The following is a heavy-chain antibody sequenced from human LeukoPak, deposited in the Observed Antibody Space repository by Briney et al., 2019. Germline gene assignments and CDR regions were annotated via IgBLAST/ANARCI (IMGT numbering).Heavy chain of an antibody. CDR2: IYYSGST. V-gene: IGHV4-4*02. CDR3: ARDRSGSPDY. Sequence: SETLSLTCAVSGGSISSSNWWSWVRQPPGKGLEWIGSIYYSGSTYYNPSLKSRVTISVDTSKNQFSLKLSSVTAADTAVYYCARDRSGSPDYWGQGTLVTVSS. CDR1: GGSISSSNW. D-gene: IGHD1-26*01. J-gene: IGHJ4*02.